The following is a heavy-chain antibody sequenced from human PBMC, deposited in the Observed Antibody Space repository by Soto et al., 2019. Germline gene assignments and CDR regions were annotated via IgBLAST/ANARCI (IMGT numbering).Heavy chain of an antibody. D-gene: IGHD6-6*01. CDR3: ARAGRQLQVGWFDP. J-gene: IGHJ5*02. V-gene: IGHV4-38-2*01. CDR2: FYHSGST. Sequence: TLSLTCVVSGYSISSLYYWGWIRQPPEKGLEWIGSFYHSGSTYYNPSLKSRVTISVDTSKNHFSLKLTSVTAADTAVYYCARAGRQLQVGWFDPWGQGTLVTVSS. CDR1: GYSISSLYY.